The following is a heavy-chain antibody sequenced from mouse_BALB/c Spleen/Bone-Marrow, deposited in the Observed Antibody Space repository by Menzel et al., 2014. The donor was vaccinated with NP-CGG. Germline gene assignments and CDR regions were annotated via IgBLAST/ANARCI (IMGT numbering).Heavy chain of an antibody. J-gene: IGHJ4*01. CDR2: INPSSAYT. CDR1: GYTFTRYT. CDR3: TIRYYAMDY. V-gene: IGHV1-4*01. D-gene: IGHD1-1*01. Sequence: QVQLQKSGAELARPGASVKMSCQASGYTFTRYTMHWEKQRPGQGLEWIGYINPSSAYTNYNQKFKDKATLTADKSSSTAYMQLSSLTSEDSAVYYCTIRYYAMDYWGQGTSVTVSS.